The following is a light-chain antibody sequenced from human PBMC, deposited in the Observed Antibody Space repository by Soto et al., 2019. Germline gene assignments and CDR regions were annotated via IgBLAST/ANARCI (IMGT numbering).Light chain of an antibody. CDR3: QQYVTSPRT. Sequence: EIVLTQSPGTLSLSPGERATLSCRASQSVSNNYLAWYQQKPGQAPRLLIYRASSRATGIPDRFSGSGSGTDFTLTISRLEPEDFAVYYCQQYVTSPRTFGQGTKVDIK. V-gene: IGKV3-20*01. CDR2: RAS. CDR1: QSVSNNY. J-gene: IGKJ1*01.